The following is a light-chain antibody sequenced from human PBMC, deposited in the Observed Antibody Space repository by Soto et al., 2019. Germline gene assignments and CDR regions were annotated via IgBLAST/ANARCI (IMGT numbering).Light chain of an antibody. CDR3: HHYNTIPWT. J-gene: IGKJ1*01. Sequence: DIQMPQSPSSLSASVGDRVTITCRASQSISSYLNWYQQKPGKAPKLLIYKASSLEPGVPSRFSGGGSGTEFTLTISSLQPDDFATYYCHHYNTIPWTFGQGTKVDIK. CDR2: KAS. CDR1: QSISSY. V-gene: IGKV1-5*03.